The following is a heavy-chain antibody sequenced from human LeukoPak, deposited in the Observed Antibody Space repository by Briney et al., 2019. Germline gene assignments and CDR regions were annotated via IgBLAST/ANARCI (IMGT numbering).Heavy chain of an antibody. CDR3: ARTSYDFWSGYYAY. Sequence: PSQTLSLTCTVSGGSISSGGYYWSWIRQHPGKCLEWIGYIYYSGSTYYNPSLKSRVTISVDTSKNQFSLKLSSVTAADTAVYYCARTSYDFWSGYYAYWGQGTLVTVSS. CDR1: GGSISSGGYY. CDR2: IYYSGST. J-gene: IGHJ4*02. D-gene: IGHD3-3*01. V-gene: IGHV4-31*03.